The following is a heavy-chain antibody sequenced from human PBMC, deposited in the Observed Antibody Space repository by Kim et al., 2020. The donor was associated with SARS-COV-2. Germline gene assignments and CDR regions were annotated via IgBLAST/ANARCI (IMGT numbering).Heavy chain of an antibody. J-gene: IGHJ4*02. Sequence: GGSLRLSCAASGFTFSSYSMNWVRQAPGKGLEWVSSISSSSSYIYYADSVKGRFTISRDNAKNSLYLQMNSLRAEDTAVYYCARVLNVLRFLEWPGGIGYWGQGTLVTVSS. CDR2: ISSSSSYI. CDR3: ARVLNVLRFLEWPGGIGY. D-gene: IGHD3-3*01. V-gene: IGHV3-21*01. CDR1: GFTFSSYS.